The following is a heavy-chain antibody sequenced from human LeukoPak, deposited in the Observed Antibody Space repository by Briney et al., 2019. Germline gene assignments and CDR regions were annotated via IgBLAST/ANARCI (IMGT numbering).Heavy chain of an antibody. CDR2: INTDGSST. CDR3: TRVGYRATTSCRTAFDI. V-gene: IGHV3-74*01. CDR1: GFTFSTYW. Sequence: PGGSLRLSCAVSGFTFSTYWMHWVRQVPGKGLVWVSRINTDGSSTSYADSVKGRFTISRDNAKNTLYLQMNSLRAEDTAVYYCTRVGYRATTSCRTAFDIWGQGTMVTVSS. D-gene: IGHD2-2*01. J-gene: IGHJ3*02.